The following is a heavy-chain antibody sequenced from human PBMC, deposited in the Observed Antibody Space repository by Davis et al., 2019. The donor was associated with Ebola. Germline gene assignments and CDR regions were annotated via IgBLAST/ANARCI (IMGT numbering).Heavy chain of an antibody. Sequence: GGSLRLSFSASGFIFRTYSMNLVRQAPGQWLAWVSSISTTSSYIYYADSAKGRFTISRDNAKNSLYLQMNSLRAEDTALYYCTKRLGRYHYGMDVWGKGTTVTVSS. CDR2: ISTTSSYI. D-gene: IGHD7-27*01. V-gene: IGHV3-21*04. CDR1: GFIFRTYS. J-gene: IGHJ6*04. CDR3: TKRLGRYHYGMDV.